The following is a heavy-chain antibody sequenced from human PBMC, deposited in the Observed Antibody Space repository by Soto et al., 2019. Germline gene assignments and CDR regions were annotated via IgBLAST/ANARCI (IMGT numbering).Heavy chain of an antibody. V-gene: IGHV3-30*18. J-gene: IGHJ6*02. CDR2: ISYDGSNK. CDR1: GFTFSSYG. Sequence: QVQLVESGGGVVQPGRSLRLSCAASGFTFSSYGKHWVRQAPGKGLEWVAVISYDGSNKYYADSVKGRFTISRDNSKNTLYLQMNSLRAEETAVYYCAKGPAYNTVTQPYYYYGMDVWGQGTTVTVSS. CDR3: AKGPAYNTVTQPYYYYGMDV. D-gene: IGHD4-17*01.